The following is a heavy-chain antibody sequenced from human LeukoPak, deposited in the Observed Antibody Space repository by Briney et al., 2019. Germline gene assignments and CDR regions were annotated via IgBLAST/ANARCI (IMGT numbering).Heavy chain of an antibody. CDR3: ARERSLTNWFDP. Sequence: SETLSLTCSVFGGSLGYYYWSWIRQCPGKGLEWIGYIYSTGSTNYNPSLQSRVTMSLDTSRNQFSLHLSSVTAADTAVYYCARERSLTNWFDPWGQGTLVTAS. V-gene: IGHV4-59*01. CDR2: IYSTGST. J-gene: IGHJ5*02. CDR1: GGSLGYYY.